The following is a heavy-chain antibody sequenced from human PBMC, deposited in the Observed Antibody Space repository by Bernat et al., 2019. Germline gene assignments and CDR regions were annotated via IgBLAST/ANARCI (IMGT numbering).Heavy chain of an antibody. J-gene: IGHJ5*02. CDR3: ARDSVAVCPGWFDP. D-gene: IGHD6-6*01. CDR1: GFAFSSYG. V-gene: IGHV3-30*03. Sequence: QVQLVESGGGVVQPGRSLRLSCTVSGFAFSSYGMHWVRQAPGKGLEWVSFILYDGSNKYYADSVKGRFTISRDNSKNTLYLQMNSLRAEDTAVYYCARDSVAVCPGWFDPWGQGTLVTVSS. CDR2: ILYDGSNK.